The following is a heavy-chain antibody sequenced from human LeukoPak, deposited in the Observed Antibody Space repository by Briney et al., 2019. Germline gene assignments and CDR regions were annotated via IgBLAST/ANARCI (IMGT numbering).Heavy chain of an antibody. Sequence: GGSLRLSCAASGFSFGSYWMSWVRKAPGKGLEWVANINQDGSEKYSVDSVKDRFSISRDNAKNSLYLQMHSLRVEDTAVYFCAREVDDLTGTNWFDPWGQGTLVTVSS. CDR1: GFSFGSYW. CDR2: INQDGSEK. V-gene: IGHV3-7*01. CDR3: AREVDDLTGTNWFDP. D-gene: IGHD1-20*01. J-gene: IGHJ5*02.